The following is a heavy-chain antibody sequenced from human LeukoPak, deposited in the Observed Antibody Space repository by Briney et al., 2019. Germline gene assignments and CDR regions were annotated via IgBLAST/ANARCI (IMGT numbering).Heavy chain of an antibody. CDR3: STWAFYHSLDV. CDR2: INRDGGKT. V-gene: IGHV3-43*02. D-gene: IGHD5/OR15-5a*01. J-gene: IGHJ6*02. Sequence: GGSLRLSCAASGFAFHAFDMQWVRQAPGKSLEWVSFINRDGGKTYYADSVRGRFTIARDNSKNSLYLQMNSLRTEDTAFYYCSTWAFYHSLDVWGQGTTVTVSS. CDR1: GFAFHAFD.